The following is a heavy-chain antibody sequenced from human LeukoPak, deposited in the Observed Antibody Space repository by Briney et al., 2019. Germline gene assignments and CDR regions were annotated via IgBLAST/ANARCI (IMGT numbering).Heavy chain of an antibody. CDR1: GFNFGNSA. CDR3: AKGPQVGSGYHPDY. Sequence: GGSLRLSCAASGFNFGNSAMTWARQAPGKGLEWVSGISGGSTYYADSVKGRFTISRDSSRSTLFLQMNSLRAEDTAVYYCAKGPQVGSGYHPDYWGQGTLVTVSS. D-gene: IGHD3-22*01. CDR2: ISGGST. V-gene: IGHV3-23*01. J-gene: IGHJ4*02.